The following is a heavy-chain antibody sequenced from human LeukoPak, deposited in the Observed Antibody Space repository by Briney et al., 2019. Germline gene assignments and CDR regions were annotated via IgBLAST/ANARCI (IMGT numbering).Heavy chain of an antibody. Sequence: PGGSLRLSCAASGFTFDDYAMHWVRQAPGKGLEWVSGISWNSGSIGYADSVKGRFTISRDNAKNSLYLQMNSLRAGDMALYYCAKGMKQWLVHAPFDYWGQGTLVTVSS. J-gene: IGHJ4*02. CDR2: ISWNSGSI. CDR1: GFTFDDYA. V-gene: IGHV3-9*03. D-gene: IGHD6-19*01. CDR3: AKGMKQWLVHAPFDY.